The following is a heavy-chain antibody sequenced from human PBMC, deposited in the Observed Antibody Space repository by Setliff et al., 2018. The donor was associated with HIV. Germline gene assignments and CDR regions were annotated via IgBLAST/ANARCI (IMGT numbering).Heavy chain of an antibody. V-gene: IGHV1-69*10. CDR3: ARDISPQGVGATVVY. Sequence: SVKVSCKASGGTFSSYAISWVRQAPGQGLEWMGGIIPTLGIANYAQKFQGRVTITADESTSTAYMELSSLRSEDTAVYYCARDISPQGVGATVVYWGQGTLVTVSS. CDR1: GGTFSSYA. CDR2: IIPTLGIA. J-gene: IGHJ4*02. D-gene: IGHD1-26*01.